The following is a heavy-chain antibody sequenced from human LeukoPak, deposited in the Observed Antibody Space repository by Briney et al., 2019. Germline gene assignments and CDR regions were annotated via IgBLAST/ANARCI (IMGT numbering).Heavy chain of an antibody. J-gene: IGHJ4*02. CDR3: ARVGYGDYAPDY. V-gene: IGHV3-69-1*01. Sequence: GGSLRLSCVASGFSFYTYTMHWVRQAPGKGLEWVSSISSSSTIYYADSVKGRFTISRDNAKNSLYLQMNSLRAEDTAVYYCARVGYGDYAPDYWGQGTLVTVSS. CDR1: GFSFYTYT. D-gene: IGHD4-17*01. CDR2: ISSSSTI.